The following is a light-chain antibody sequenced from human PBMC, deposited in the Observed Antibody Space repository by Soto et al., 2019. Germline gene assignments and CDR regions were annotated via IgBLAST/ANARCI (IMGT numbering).Light chain of an antibody. V-gene: IGLV2-11*01. Sequence: QSALTQPRSVSGSPGQSVTVSCIGTSSDVGDYNSVSWYQQHPGKVPKLLIYEVSKRPSGVPDRFSGSKSGNTASLTVSGLQAEDEADYYCSSFVGSPVVFGGGTKVTVL. J-gene: IGLJ2*01. CDR3: SSFVGSPVV. CDR2: EVS. CDR1: SSDVGDYNS.